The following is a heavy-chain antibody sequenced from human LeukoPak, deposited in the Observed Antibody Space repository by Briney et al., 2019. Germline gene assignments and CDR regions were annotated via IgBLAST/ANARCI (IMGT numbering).Heavy chain of an antibody. CDR3: ARAPSGWSYDY. Sequence: GGSLRLSCAASGFTLSDYYMSWIRQAPGKGLEWISYISSSGSIIYYVDSAKGRFTISRDNAENALYLQMNSLRAEDTAIYYCARAPSGWSYDYWGQGTLVTVSS. V-gene: IGHV3-11*01. CDR1: GFTLSDYY. D-gene: IGHD6-19*01. CDR2: ISSSGSII. J-gene: IGHJ4*02.